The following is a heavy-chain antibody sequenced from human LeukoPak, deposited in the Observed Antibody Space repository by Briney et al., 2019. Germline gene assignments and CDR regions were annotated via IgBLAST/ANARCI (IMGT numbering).Heavy chain of an antibody. V-gene: IGHV4-39*02. CDR2: IFYSGST. J-gene: IGHJ4*02. Sequence: PSETLPLTCTVSGTSVSSSGYYWEWIRQPPGKGLEWVGSIFYSGSTNYNPSLKSRVTMSVDTSKNHFSLRLSSVTATDTAVYYCATRRSGSHPYYWGQGTLVTVSS. D-gene: IGHD1-26*01. CDR1: GTSVSSSGYY. CDR3: ATRRSGSHPYY.